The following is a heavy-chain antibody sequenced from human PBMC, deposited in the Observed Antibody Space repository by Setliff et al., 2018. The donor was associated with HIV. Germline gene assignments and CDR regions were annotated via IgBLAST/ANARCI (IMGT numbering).Heavy chain of an antibody. V-gene: IGHV4-61*08. CDR1: GDTISSGGYY. CDR3: ARLEKLDDISYFDY. J-gene: IGHJ4*02. Sequence: PSEALSLTCTVSGDTISSGGYYWSWIRQLPGKGLEWIGYIYISGSTNYNPSLKSRVTISVDTSKNQFSLKLSSVTAADTAVYFCARLEKLDDISYFDYWGQGTLVTVSS. CDR2: IYISGST. D-gene: IGHD3-3*02.